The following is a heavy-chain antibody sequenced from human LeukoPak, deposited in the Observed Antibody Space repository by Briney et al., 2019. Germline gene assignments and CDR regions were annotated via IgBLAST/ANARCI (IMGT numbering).Heavy chain of an antibody. Sequence: SETLSLTCTVSGGSISSSSYYWDWIRRPPGKGLEWIGSIYYSGSTYYGPSLKSRVTMSVDTSKNQLSLKLSSVTAADTAVYYCVRHDGRGGATMGALDSWGQGSLVTVSS. CDR1: GGSISSSSYY. J-gene: IGHJ4*02. CDR2: IYYSGST. D-gene: IGHD5-12*01. V-gene: IGHV4-39*01. CDR3: VRHDGRGGATMGALDS.